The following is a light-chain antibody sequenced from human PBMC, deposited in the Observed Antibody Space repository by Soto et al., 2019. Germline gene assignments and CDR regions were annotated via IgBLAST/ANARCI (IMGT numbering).Light chain of an antibody. CDR3: QQYENWLT. Sequence: EIVMTQSPATLSVSPGERATLSCRASQSVSINLAWYQQKPGQAPRLLMYGASTRATGIPARFSGSGSGTEFTLTISGMQSEGSAVYFCQQYENWLTFGQGTKVDIK. CDR1: QSVSIN. J-gene: IGKJ1*01. CDR2: GAS. V-gene: IGKV3-15*01.